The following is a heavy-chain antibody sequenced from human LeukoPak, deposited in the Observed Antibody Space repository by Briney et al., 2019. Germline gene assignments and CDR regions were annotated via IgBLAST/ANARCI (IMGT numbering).Heavy chain of an antibody. J-gene: IGHJ3*02. V-gene: IGHV3-74*01. CDR1: GFTFDDYV. CDR3: ARVVDTAMVVGNAFDI. D-gene: IGHD5-18*01. CDR2: INTDGSST. Sequence: GGSLRLSCAASGFTFDDYVMHWVRQAPGKGLVWVSRINTDGSSTSYADSVKGRFTISRDNAKNTLYLQMNSLRAEDTAVYYCARVVDTAMVVGNAFDIWGQGTMVTVSS.